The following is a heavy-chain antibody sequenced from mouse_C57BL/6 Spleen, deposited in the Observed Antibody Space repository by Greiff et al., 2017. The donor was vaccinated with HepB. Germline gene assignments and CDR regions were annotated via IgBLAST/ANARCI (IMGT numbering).Heavy chain of an antibody. V-gene: IGHV14-2*01. D-gene: IGHD1-1*01. CDR1: GFNIKDYY. J-gene: IGHJ4*01. CDR2: IDPEDGET. CDR3: ASGGYYGSSPYYYAMDY. Sequence: VQLQQSGAELVKPGASVKLSCTASGFNIKDYYMHWVKQRTEQGLEWIGRIDPEDGETKYAPKFQGKAIITADTSSNTAYMQLSSLTSEDTAVYYCASGGYYGSSPYYYAMDYWGQGTSVTVSS.